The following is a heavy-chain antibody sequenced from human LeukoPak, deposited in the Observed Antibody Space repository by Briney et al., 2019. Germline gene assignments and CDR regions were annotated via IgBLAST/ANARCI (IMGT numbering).Heavy chain of an antibody. CDR3: AREQKMKYQLLSSSWFDP. J-gene: IGHJ5*02. CDR2: IIPIFGTA. D-gene: IGHD2-2*01. CDR1: GGTFSSYA. V-gene: IGHV1-69*05. Sequence: GASVKVSCKASGGTFSSYAISWVRQAPGQGLEWMRGIIPIFGTANYAQKFQGRVTITTDESASTAYMELSSLRSEDTAVYYCAREQKMKYQLLSSSWFDPWGQGTLVTVSS.